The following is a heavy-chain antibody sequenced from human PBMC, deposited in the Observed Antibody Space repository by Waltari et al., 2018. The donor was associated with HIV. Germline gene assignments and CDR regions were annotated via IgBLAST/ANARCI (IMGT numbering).Heavy chain of an antibody. V-gene: IGHV4-30-4*01. CDR1: GGHISIDDYS. CDR3: ARDLGYCSAGSCYFWFDP. Sequence: QVQLQESGPGLVTPSQTLSLTCTVSGGHISIDDYSSRWIRHPPGKGLEWIGYIYHSGSTYYNPSHKSRVTISVDTSKNQFSLKLSSVTAADTAVYYCARDLGYCSAGSCYFWFDPWGQGTLVTVSS. CDR2: IYHSGST. D-gene: IGHD2-15*01. J-gene: IGHJ5*02.